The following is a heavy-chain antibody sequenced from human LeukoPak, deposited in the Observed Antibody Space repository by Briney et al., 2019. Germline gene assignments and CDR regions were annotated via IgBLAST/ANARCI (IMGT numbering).Heavy chain of an antibody. CDR2: INPNSGGT. Sequence: ASVKVSCKASGYTFTGYYMHWVRQAPGQGLEWMGWINPNSGGTNYAQKFQGRVTMTRDTSISTAYMELRSLRSDDTAVYYCARDLGATRVDWFDPWGQGTLVTVSS. D-gene: IGHD1-26*01. CDR3: ARDLGATRVDWFDP. V-gene: IGHV1-2*02. J-gene: IGHJ5*02. CDR1: GYTFTGYY.